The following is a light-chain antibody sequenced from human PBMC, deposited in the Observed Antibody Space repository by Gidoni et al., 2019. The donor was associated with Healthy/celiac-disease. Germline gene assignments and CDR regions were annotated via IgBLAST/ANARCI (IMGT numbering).Light chain of an antibody. V-gene: IGKV3-20*01. CDR1: QSVSSSY. J-gene: IGKJ3*01. Sequence: EIVLTQSPGTLSLSPGERATLSCRASQSVSSSYLAWYQQKPGQAPRPLIYGASSRATGNPDRFRGRGSGTDFTLTISRLEPEDFAGYYCQQYGSSPPGVTFGPGTKVDIK. CDR3: QQYGSSPPGVT. CDR2: GAS.